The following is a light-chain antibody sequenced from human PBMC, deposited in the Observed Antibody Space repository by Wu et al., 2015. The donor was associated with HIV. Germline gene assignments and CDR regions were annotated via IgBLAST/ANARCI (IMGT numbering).Light chain of an antibody. CDR1: QSISEW. V-gene: IGKV1-5*03. CDR2: KAS. J-gene: IGKJ2*01. CDR3: QQYHSHPGT. Sequence: DIQMTQSPSTLSASVGDTVSITCRASQSISEWLAWYQQKPGKAPKLLIYKASYLQSGVPSRFTGSGSGTQFTLTISSLQPDDFANYYCQQYHSHPGTFGQGTKVEIK.